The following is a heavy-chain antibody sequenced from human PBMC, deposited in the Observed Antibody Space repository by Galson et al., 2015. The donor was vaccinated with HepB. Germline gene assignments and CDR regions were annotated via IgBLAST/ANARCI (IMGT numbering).Heavy chain of an antibody. D-gene: IGHD6-19*01. CDR3: ARTLTGYTSGWYVDDY. CDR1: GFSLRTSGMC. V-gene: IGHV2-70*11. J-gene: IGHJ4*02. CDR2: IDWDDDK. Sequence: PALVKPTQTLTLTCTFSGFSLRTSGMCVSWLRQPPGKALEWLARIDWDDDKYYSTSLKARLTISKDTSKNPVVLTMTNMDPVDTATYYCARTLTGYTSGWYVDDYWGQGALVTVSS.